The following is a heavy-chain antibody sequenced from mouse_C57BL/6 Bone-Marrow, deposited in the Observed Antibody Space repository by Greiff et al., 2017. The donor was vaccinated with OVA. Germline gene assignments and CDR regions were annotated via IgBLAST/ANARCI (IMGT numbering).Heavy chain of an antibody. CDR2: IDPETGGT. Sequence: QVQLQQSGAELVRPGASVTLSCKALGYTFTDYEMHWVKQTPVHGLEWIGAIDPETGGTAYNQKFKGKAILTADKSSSTAYMELRSLTSEDSAVYYCTRGRTGDYFDYWGQGTTLTVSS. CDR3: TRGRTGDYFDY. J-gene: IGHJ2*01. CDR1: GYTFTDYE. V-gene: IGHV1-15*01.